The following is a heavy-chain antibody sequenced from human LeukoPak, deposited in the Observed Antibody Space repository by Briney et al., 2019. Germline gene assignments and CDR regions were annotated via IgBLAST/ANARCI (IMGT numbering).Heavy chain of an antibody. CDR2: ISYDGSNK. CDR1: GFTFSSYA. J-gene: IGHJ3*02. CDR3: ARNAAGGYSYGSAFDI. D-gene: IGHD5-18*01. Sequence: GGSLRLSCAASGFTFSSYAMHWVRQAPGKGLEWVAVISYDGSNKYYADSVKGRFTISRDNSKNTLYLQMNSLRAEDTAVYYCARNAAGGYSYGSAFDIWGQGTMVTVSS. V-gene: IGHV3-30*04.